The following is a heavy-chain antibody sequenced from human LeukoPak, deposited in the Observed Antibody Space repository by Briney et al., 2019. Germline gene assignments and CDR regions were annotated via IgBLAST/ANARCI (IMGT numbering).Heavy chain of an antibody. CDR2: IDPSDSYT. Sequence: GESLKISCKGSGYSFTSYWISWVRQMPGKGLEWMGRIDPSDSYTNYSPSFQGHVTISADKSISTAYLQWSSLKASDTAMYYCARQNLRFGYYDSSGSDGMDVWGQGTTVTLSS. J-gene: IGHJ6*02. D-gene: IGHD3-22*01. CDR1: GYSFTSYW. CDR3: ARQNLRFGYYDSSGSDGMDV. V-gene: IGHV5-10-1*01.